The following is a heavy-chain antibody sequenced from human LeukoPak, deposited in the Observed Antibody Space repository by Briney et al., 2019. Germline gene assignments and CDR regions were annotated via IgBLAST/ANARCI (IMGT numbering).Heavy chain of an antibody. D-gene: IGHD2-15*01. J-gene: IGHJ2*01. CDR2: ISYDATNK. CDR3: AREGVVVARWYFDL. CDR1: GFSFSYQG. Sequence: GGSLRLSCAGSGFSFSYQGMTWVRQAPGKGLEWVTAISYDATNKDYADSVKGRFTISRDISKNTLYLQVNSLRAEDTAVYYCAREGVVVARWYFDLWGRGTLVTVSS. V-gene: IGHV3-30*03.